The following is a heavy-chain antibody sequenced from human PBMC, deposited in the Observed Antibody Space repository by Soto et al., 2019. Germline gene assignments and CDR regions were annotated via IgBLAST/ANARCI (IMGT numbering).Heavy chain of an antibody. Sequence: EVQLVQSGAEVKKPGESLRISCNGSGYSFTSDWISWVRQMPGNGLEWLGRLDPSDSYTNYSPSFQGHVTISADKSISTAYLQWSSLKASDTAMYYCARLQEAAGDNDLTFDYWGQGTLVTVSS. D-gene: IGHD6-13*01. CDR3: ARLQEAAGDNDLTFDY. CDR2: LDPSDSYT. J-gene: IGHJ4*02. CDR1: GYSFTSDW. V-gene: IGHV5-10-1*01.